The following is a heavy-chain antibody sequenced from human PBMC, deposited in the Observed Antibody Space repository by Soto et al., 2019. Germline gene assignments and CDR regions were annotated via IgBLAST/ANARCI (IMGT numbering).Heavy chain of an antibody. D-gene: IGHD3-10*01. CDR2: IWYDGSNK. V-gene: IGHV3-33*01. Sequence: QVQLVXSGGGVVQPGRSLRLSCAASGFTFSSYGMHWVRQAPGKGLEWVAVIWYDGSNKYYADSVKGRFTXXXXXSKXXXXXXXXXXXXXXXXVXXCAXXNVVRGVXXDYWGQGTLVTVSS. CDR1: GFTFSSYG. CDR3: AXXNVVRGVXXDY. J-gene: IGHJ4*02.